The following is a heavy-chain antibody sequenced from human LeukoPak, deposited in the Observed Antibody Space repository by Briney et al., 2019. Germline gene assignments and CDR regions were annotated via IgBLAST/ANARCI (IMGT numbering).Heavy chain of an antibody. J-gene: IGHJ4*02. CDR2: IYYSGGT. V-gene: IGHV4-59*08. CDR1: GGSISSYY. CDR3: ARLGFSNSGSYLAPSDY. Sequence: SETLSLTCAVSGGSISSYYWSWIRQPPGKGLEWIGYIYYSGGTNYNPSLKSRVTISVDTSKNQFSLKLSSVTAADTAVYYCARLGFSNSGSYLAPSDYWGQGTLVTVSS. D-gene: IGHD1-26*01.